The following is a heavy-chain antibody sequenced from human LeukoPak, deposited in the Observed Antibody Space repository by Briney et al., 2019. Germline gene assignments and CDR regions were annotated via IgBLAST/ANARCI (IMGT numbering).Heavy chain of an antibody. J-gene: IGHJ4*02. D-gene: IGHD1-26*01. CDR3: AKGSSGTYSRIYFDY. CDR2: ITASGDTT. CDR1: GFTFSSA. V-gene: IGHV3-23*01. Sequence: PGGSLRLSCAASGFTFSSAMSWVRQAPGEGLDWVSVITASGDTTYYADSVKGRFTITRDNSKNTLYLRMNSLRAEDTALYYCAKGSSGTYSRIYFDYWGQGTLVTVSS.